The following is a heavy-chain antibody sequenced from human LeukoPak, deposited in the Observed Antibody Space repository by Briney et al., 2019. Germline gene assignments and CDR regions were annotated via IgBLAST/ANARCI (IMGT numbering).Heavy chain of an antibody. J-gene: IGHJ4*02. CDR3: ARGEGNYAINFDY. Sequence: GGSLRLSCAASGFTFSSYAMSWVRQAPGKGLEWVAVIWYDGSNKYYADSVKGRFTISRDNSKNTLYLQINSLRAEDTAVYYCARGEGNYAINFDYWGQGTLVTVSS. D-gene: IGHD4-11*01. CDR1: GFTFSSYA. V-gene: IGHV3-33*08. CDR2: IWYDGSNK.